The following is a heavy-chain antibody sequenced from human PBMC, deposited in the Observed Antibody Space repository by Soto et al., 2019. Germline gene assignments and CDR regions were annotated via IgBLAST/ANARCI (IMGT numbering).Heavy chain of an antibody. CDR3: ARDHMLVVVEKEGGFAY. J-gene: IGHJ4*02. CDR2: ISYDGSNK. CDR1: GFTFSSYA. D-gene: IGHD3-22*01. Sequence: QVQLVESGGGVVQPGRSLRLSCAASGFTFSSYAMHWVRQAPGTGLEGVAVISYDGSNKYYADSVKGRFTIYRDNSRNTLYLQMKSLRDEDTAVYYCARDHMLVVVEKEGGFAYWGKGTLVTVSS. V-gene: IGHV3-30-3*01.